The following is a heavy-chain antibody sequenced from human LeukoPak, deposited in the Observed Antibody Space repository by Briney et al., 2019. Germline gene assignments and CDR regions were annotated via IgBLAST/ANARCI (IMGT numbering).Heavy chain of an antibody. V-gene: IGHV4-39*01. CDR2: IYYSGST. D-gene: IGHD6-19*01. Sequence: SETLSLTCTVSGGSISSSSYYWGWIRQPPGKGLEWIGSIYYSGSTYYNPSLRSRVTISVDTSKNQFSLKLSSVTAADTAVYYCARREQWLVEGGTLGWFDPWGQGTLVTVSS. CDR1: GGSISSSSYY. CDR3: ARREQWLVEGGTLGWFDP. J-gene: IGHJ5*02.